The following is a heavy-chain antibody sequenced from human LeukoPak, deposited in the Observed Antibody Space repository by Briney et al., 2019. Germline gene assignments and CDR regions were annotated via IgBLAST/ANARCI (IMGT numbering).Heavy chain of an antibody. CDR3: AKDPAMVKYYFDY. CDR2: IRYDGSNK. D-gene: IGHD5-18*01. CDR1: GFTFSSYG. Sequence: PGGSLRLSCAASGFTFSSYGMHWVRQAPAKGLEWVAFIRYDGSNKYYADSVKGRFTISRDNSKNTLYLQMNSLRAEDTAVYYCAKDPAMVKYYFDYWGQGTLVTVSS. V-gene: IGHV3-30*02. J-gene: IGHJ4*02.